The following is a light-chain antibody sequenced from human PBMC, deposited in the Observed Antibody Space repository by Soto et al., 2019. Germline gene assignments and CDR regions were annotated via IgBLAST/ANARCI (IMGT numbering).Light chain of an antibody. CDR3: QQYNNWPIT. CDR2: GAS. J-gene: IGKJ5*01. Sequence: EIGLTPSPGTLFLSPGDTATLSCRASQSVSSNLAWYQQKPGQAPRLLIYGASTRATGIPARFSGSGSGTEFTLTISSLQSEDFAVYYCQQYNNWPITFGQGTRLEIK. CDR1: QSVSSN. V-gene: IGKV3-15*01.